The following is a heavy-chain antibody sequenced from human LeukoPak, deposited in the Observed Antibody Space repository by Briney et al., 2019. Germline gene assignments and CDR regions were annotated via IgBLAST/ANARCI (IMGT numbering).Heavy chain of an antibody. J-gene: IGHJ3*02. CDR3: AREGEHQLAYDAFDI. Sequence: SQTLSLTCAISGDSASSNSAAWNWIRQSPPRGLEWMGRTYYRSKWYDDYAVSVASRIIINPDTSKNQFSLQLNSVTPEDTTVYYCAREGEHQLAYDAFDIWGQGTMVTVSS. V-gene: IGHV6-1*01. D-gene: IGHD6-13*01. CDR2: TYYRSKWYD. CDR1: GDSASSNSAA.